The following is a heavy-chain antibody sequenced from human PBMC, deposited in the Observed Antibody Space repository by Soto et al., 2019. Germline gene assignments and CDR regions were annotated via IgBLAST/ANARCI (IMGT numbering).Heavy chain of an antibody. CDR2: ISAYNGNT. J-gene: IGHJ4*02. D-gene: IGHD3-22*01. CDR3: AIKWGGYYDSSGYYYGY. CDR1: GYTFTNYG. Sequence: QVQLVQSGSEVKKPGASVKVSCKASGYTFTNYGISWVRQAPGQGLEWMGWISAYNGNTNYAQKLQGRVTMTTDTSTSTAYMELRSLRSDDTAVYYCAIKWGGYYDSSGYYYGYWGQGTLVTVSS. V-gene: IGHV1-18*01.